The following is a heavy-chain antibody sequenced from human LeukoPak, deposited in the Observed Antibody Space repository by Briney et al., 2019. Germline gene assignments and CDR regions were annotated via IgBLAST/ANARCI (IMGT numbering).Heavy chain of an antibody. V-gene: IGHV4-39*01. CDR1: GGSISGSSYY. Sequence: SGTLSLTCTVSGGSISGSSYYWGWIRQPPGKGLEWIGSIYYSGSTYYNPSLKSRVTISVDTSKNQFSLKLSSVTAADTAVYYCARRVAAAGTFDPWGQGTLVTVSS. J-gene: IGHJ5*02. CDR3: ARRVAAAGTFDP. D-gene: IGHD6-13*01. CDR2: IYYSGST.